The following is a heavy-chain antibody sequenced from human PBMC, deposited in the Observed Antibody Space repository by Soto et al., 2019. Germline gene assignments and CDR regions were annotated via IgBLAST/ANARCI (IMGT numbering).Heavy chain of an antibody. CDR1: GGTFSSYA. CDR3: GREGKPLFRELVGWFDP. V-gene: IGHV1-69*13. D-gene: IGHD2-15*01. Sequence: GASVKVSCKASGGTFSSYAISWVRQAPGQGLEWMGGIIPIFGTANYAQKFQGRATITADESTSTAYMELRSLQSEDTALYFCGREGKPLFRELVGWFDPWGPGTLVTVSS. J-gene: IGHJ5*02. CDR2: IIPIFGTA.